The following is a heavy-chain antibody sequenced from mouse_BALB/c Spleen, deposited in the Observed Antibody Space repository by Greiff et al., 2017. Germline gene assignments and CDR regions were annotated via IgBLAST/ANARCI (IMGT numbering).Heavy chain of an antibody. Sequence: EVQLVESGGDLVKPGGSLKLSCAASGFTFSSYGMSWVRQTPDKRLEWVATISSGGSYTYYPDSVKGRFTISRDNAKNTLYLQMSSLKSEDTAMYYCARDGYEGFDYWGQGTTLTVSS. D-gene: IGHD2-2*01. CDR1: GFTFSSYG. CDR3: ARDGYEGFDY. V-gene: IGHV5-6*01. J-gene: IGHJ2*01. CDR2: ISSGGSYT.